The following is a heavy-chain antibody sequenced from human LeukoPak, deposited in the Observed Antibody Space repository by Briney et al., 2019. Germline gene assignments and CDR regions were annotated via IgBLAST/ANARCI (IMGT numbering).Heavy chain of an antibody. CDR1: GFTFRSYW. CDR2: MNQDGNEK. J-gene: IGHJ5*02. Sequence: PGGSLRLSCAASGFTFRSYWMSWVRQAPGKGLEWVANMNQDGNEKRYVDSVKGRFTISRDNAKNLLFLQMNNMRVEDTGVYYCARDVDRRDDPWGQGILVTVSS. CDR3: ARDVDRRDDP. V-gene: IGHV3-7*01. D-gene: IGHD3-9*01.